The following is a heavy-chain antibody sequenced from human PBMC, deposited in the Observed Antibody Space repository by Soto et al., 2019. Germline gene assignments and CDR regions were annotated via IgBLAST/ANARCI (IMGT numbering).Heavy chain of an antibody. CDR1: GFTFSDYY. Sequence: GGSLRLSCAASGFTFSDYYMSWIRQAPGKGLEWVSYISSSGSTIYYADSVKGRFTISRDNAKNSLYLQMNSLRAEDTAVYYCARDGGGGYYYDSSGYPKSYYYYYGMDVWGQGTTVT. J-gene: IGHJ6*02. CDR3: ARDGGGGYYYDSSGYPKSYYYYYGMDV. V-gene: IGHV3-11*01. D-gene: IGHD3-22*01. CDR2: ISSSGSTI.